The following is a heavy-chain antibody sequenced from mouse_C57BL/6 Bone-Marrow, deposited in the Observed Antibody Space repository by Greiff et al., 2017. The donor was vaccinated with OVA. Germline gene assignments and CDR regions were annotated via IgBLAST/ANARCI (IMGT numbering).Heavy chain of an antibody. CDR3: ARRIYYYAMDD. V-gene: IGHV3-6*01. CDR2: LSYDGSN. Sequence: DVKLQESGPGLVKPSQSLSLTCSVTGYSFTSGYYWYWNRQLPGNKLEWRGYLSYDGSNNYNPSLKNRITITPDTSRNQYFLKLNSMTTEDTATYCCARRIYYYAMDDWGQGTSVTVSS. CDR1: GYSFTSGYY. J-gene: IGHJ4*01.